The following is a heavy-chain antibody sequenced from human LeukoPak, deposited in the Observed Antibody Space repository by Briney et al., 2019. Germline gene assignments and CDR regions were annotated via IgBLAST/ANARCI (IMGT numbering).Heavy chain of an antibody. J-gene: IGHJ4*02. V-gene: IGHV3-74*03. CDR1: GFTFSNYG. CDR2: ITSDGSST. CDR3: ARDWYHAIDY. D-gene: IGHD2-2*01. Sequence: GGSLRLSCAASGFTFSNYGMSWVRQAPGKGLVWVARITSDGSSTTYAESVKGRFTTSRDNAKNTLYLQMNSLRAEDTAVYYCARDWYHAIDYWGQGTLVTVSS.